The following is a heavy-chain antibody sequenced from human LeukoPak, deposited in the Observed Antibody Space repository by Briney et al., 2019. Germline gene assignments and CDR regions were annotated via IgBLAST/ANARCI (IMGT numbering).Heavy chain of an antibody. CDR3: ARGLGGSYSDY. J-gene: IGHJ4*02. V-gene: IGHV4-34*01. CDR2: INHSGST. D-gene: IGHD1-26*01. Sequence: SETLSLTCAVYGGSFSGYYWSWIRQPPGKGLEWIGEINHSGSTNYNPSLKSRVTISVDTSKNQFSLKLSSVTAADTAVYYCARGLGGSYSDYWAREPWSPSPQ. CDR1: GGSFSGYY.